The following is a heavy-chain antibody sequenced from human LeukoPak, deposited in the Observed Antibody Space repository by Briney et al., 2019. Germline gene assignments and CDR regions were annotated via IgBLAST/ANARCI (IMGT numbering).Heavy chain of an antibody. CDR2: IYHGETT. CDR1: GYSISSGPY. J-gene: IGHJ4*02. Sequence: SETLSLTCTVSGYSISSGPYWGWIRQPPGKGMEWVGSIYHGETTYYNPPLKTRLTISVDTSKNQFSLKLSSVTAAGTAVYYCASNWSDFDYWGQGILVTVSS. CDR3: ASNWSDFDY. D-gene: IGHD1-1*01. V-gene: IGHV4-38-2*02.